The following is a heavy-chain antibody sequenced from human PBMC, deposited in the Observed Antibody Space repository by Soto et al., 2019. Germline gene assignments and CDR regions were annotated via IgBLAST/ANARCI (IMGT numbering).Heavy chain of an antibody. CDR2: ISPMFGAA. D-gene: IGHD3-10*01. CDR3: AGEVQVHTPAFVC. J-gene: IGHJ4*02. V-gene: IGHV1-69*19. Sequence: QVQLVQSGAELKKPGSSVKVSCQSSGGTFNTYAMNWVRQAPGQGPEWMGDISPMFGAANYAPKFQGRVTITADESTGTSYMQLSSLTSEDAALYFWAGEVQVHTPAFVCWGQGTLVSVSS. CDR1: GGTFNTYA.